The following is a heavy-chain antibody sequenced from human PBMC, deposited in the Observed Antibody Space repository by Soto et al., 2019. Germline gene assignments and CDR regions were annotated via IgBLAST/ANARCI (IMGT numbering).Heavy chain of an antibody. J-gene: IGHJ4*02. CDR2: ISGSGDST. CDR3: AKERSSGWSFDY. CDR1: GFTCITYA. D-gene: IGHD6-19*01. V-gene: IGHV3-23*01. Sequence: GGSLRLSCAASGFTCITYAMSLVRQAPGKGLEWVSGISGSGDSTYYADSVKGRFTVSRDNSKNTLYLQMNSLRAEDTAVFYCAKERSSGWSFDYWGQGTLVTVSS.